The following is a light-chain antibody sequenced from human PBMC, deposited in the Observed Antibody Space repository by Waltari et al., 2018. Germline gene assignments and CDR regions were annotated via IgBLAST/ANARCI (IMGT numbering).Light chain of an antibody. J-gene: IGLJ3*02. CDR1: SGSVSTSFS. Sequence: QTVVTQEPSFSVSPGGTVTLTCALSSGSVSTSFSPGWYQQTPGQAPRTPIYSTNTRSSGVPVGFAGSVLWSKAALTFTGSQADDESDYYCVLYLPSGIWVFGVGTKLTVL. CDR3: VLYLPSGIWV. V-gene: IGLV8-61*01. CDR2: STN.